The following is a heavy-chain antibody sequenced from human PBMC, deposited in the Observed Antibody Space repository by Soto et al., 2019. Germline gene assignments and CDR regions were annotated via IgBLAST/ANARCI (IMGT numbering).Heavy chain of an antibody. CDR2: IIPIFGTA. Sequence: SLKVSCKASGGTFSSYAISWVRQAPGQGLEWMGGIIPIFGTANYAQKFQGRVTITADESTSTAYMELSSLRSEDTAVYYCASPYYYDSSGPRGYYYGMDVWGQGTTVTVSS. CDR1: GGTFSSYA. J-gene: IGHJ6*02. D-gene: IGHD3-22*01. CDR3: ASPYYYDSSGPRGYYYGMDV. V-gene: IGHV1-69*13.